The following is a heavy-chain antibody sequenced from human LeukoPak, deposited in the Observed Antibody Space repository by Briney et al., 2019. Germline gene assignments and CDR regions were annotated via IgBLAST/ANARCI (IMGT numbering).Heavy chain of an antibody. CDR2: IYYSGST. V-gene: IGHV4-34*01. J-gene: IGHJ4*02. Sequence: SETLSLTCAVYGGSFSGYYWSWIRQPPGKGLEWIGSIYYSGSTDYNSSLKSRVTISVDTSKNQFSLELSSVTAADTAVYYCARRSGDYYDSSGYYYGYYFDYWGQGTLVTVSS. CDR3: ARRSGDYYDSSGYYYGYYFDY. CDR1: GGSFSGYY. D-gene: IGHD3-22*01.